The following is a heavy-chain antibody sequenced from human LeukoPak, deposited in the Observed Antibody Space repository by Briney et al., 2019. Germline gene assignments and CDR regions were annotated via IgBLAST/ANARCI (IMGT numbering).Heavy chain of an antibody. J-gene: IGHJ3*02. CDR2: IRCNRHTI. D-gene: IGHD5-18*01. V-gene: IGHV3-9*03. Sequence: GRSPTLSCAASRFPLEDYAMHWVRHAPGETLEGGAGIRCNRHTIGHADSVKGRFPISRDNAKNSLYLQMNSLRAEDMALYYCAKDRSYGYTRGAFDIWGQGTMVTVSS. CDR3: AKDRSYGYTRGAFDI. CDR1: RFPLEDYA.